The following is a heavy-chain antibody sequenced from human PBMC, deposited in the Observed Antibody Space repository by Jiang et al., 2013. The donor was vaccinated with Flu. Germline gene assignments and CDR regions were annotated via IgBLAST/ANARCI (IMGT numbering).Heavy chain of an antibody. D-gene: IGHD1-1*01. CDR3: ATANIATTYYYGMDV. Sequence: IYAPKFQGRVTMTEDTSTDTAYMELSSLRSEDTAVYYCATANIATTYYYGMDVWGQGTTVTVSS. J-gene: IGHJ6*02. V-gene: IGHV1-24*01.